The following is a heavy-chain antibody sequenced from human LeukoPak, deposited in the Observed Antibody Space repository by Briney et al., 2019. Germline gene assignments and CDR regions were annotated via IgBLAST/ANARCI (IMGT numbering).Heavy chain of an antibody. V-gene: IGHV1-18*01. D-gene: IGHD1-26*01. CDR3: ARAYEGGSGSYSVDY. Sequence: ASVKVSCKASGYTFTSYGISWVRQAPGQGLEWMGWISAYNGNTNYAQKLQGRVTMTTDTSTSTAYMELRSLRSDDTAVYYCARAYEGGSGSYSVDYWGQGTLVTVSS. CDR2: ISAYNGNT. CDR1: GYTFTSYG. J-gene: IGHJ4*02.